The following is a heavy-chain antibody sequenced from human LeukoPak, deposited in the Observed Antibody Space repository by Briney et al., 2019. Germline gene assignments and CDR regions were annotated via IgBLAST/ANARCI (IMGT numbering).Heavy chain of an antibody. V-gene: IGHV4-34*01. CDR3: ARGYGSGSSPDFDY. Sequence: SETLSLTCAVYGGSFSGYYWSWIRQPPGKGLEWIGEINHSGSTNYNPSLKSRVTISVDTSKNQFSLKLSSVTAADTAVYYCARGYGSGSSPDFDYWGQGTLVTVSS. CDR1: GGSFSGYY. J-gene: IGHJ4*02. D-gene: IGHD3-10*01. CDR2: INHSGST.